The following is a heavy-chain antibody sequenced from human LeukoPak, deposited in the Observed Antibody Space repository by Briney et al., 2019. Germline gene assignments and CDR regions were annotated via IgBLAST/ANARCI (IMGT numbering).Heavy chain of an antibody. V-gene: IGHV4-34*01. Sequence: PSXXLXLTCAVYGGSFSGYYWSWIRQPPGKGLEWIGEINRSGSTNYNPSLKSRVTISVDTPKNQFSLKLSSVTAADTAVYYCARGGHCSGGSCYRGFDPWGQGTLVTVSS. CDR3: ARGGHCSGGSCYRGFDP. D-gene: IGHD2-15*01. J-gene: IGHJ5*02. CDR2: INRSGST. CDR1: GGSFSGYY.